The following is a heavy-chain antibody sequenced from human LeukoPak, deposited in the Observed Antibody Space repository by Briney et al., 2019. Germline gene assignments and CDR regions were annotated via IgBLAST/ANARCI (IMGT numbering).Heavy chain of an antibody. V-gene: IGHV3-7*01. Sequence: PGGSLRLSCVASGFSISTYWMSWVRQAPARGLEWVAIIRQDGNEIHYLDSVKGRFTISRDNAKNSAYLQMNSLRAEDSAMYYCVRVVSGGSQAYWGRGTLVTVFS. CDR3: VRVVSGGSQAY. D-gene: IGHD2-8*02. CDR1: GFSISTYW. J-gene: IGHJ4*01. CDR2: IRQDGNEI.